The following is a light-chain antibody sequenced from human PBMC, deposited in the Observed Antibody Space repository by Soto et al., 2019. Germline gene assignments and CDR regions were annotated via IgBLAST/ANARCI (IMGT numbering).Light chain of an antibody. CDR2: DAS. Sequence: AIQLTQSPSSLSASVGDSVTITCRATQDISNTLAWYQHKPGRGPTLLIFDASTLESGVPSRFTGSGSGTHFTLTISSLQPEDFATYICQRCKGYPITFGQGTRLEIK. J-gene: IGKJ5*01. CDR3: QRCKGYPIT. CDR1: QDISNT. V-gene: IGKV1-13*02.